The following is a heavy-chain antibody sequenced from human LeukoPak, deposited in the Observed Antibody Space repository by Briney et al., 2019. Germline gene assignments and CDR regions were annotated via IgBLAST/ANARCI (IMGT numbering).Heavy chain of an antibody. V-gene: IGHV3-7*01. Sequence: GGSLRLSCTVPGFTFSRYWMSWVGQAPAQGRDWVANVKQDESEETYGDSVTGRFAVSRGNAKNSLYLHMNSLAVEDTAVYFCAGVNNNYYMEVSGNGATVTVSS. CDR3: AGVNNNYYMEV. CDR1: GFTFSRYW. CDR2: VKQDESEE. J-gene: IGHJ6*03. D-gene: IGHD1-14*01.